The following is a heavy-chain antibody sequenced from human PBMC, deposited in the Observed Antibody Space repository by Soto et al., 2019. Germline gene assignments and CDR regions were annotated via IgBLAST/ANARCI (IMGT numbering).Heavy chain of an antibody. D-gene: IGHD3-16*01. CDR2: IYYSGST. Sequence: QVQLQESGPGLVKPSQTLSLTCTVSGGSISSGGYYWSWIRQHPGKGLEWIGYIYYSGSTYYNPSLKIRVTISLDTSKIQFSLKLSSVTAADTAVYYCARVGGITCFDPWGQGTLVTVSS. J-gene: IGHJ5*02. CDR1: GGSISSGGYY. CDR3: ARVGGITCFDP. V-gene: IGHV4-31*03.